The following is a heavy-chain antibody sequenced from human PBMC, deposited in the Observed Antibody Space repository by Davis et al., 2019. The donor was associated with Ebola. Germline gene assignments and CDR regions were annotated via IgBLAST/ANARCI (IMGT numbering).Heavy chain of an antibody. CDR3: ARERRCSGGSCYSAGWFDP. CDR1: GFTFSSYS. Sequence: GGSLRLSCAASGFTFSSYSMNWVRQAPGKGLEWVSYISSSSRTIYYADSVKGRFTISRDNAKNSLYLQMNSLRDEDTAVYYCARERRCSGGSCYSAGWFDPWGQGTLVTVSS. CDR2: ISSSSRTI. D-gene: IGHD2-15*01. V-gene: IGHV3-48*02. J-gene: IGHJ5*02.